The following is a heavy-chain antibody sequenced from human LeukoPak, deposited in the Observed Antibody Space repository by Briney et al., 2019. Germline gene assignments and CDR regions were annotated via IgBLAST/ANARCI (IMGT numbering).Heavy chain of an antibody. V-gene: IGHV5-51*01. J-gene: IGHJ3*02. CDR3: ARQSVVVVAATPGADAFDI. CDR1: GYRFTSYW. Sequence: GESLKISCQGSGYRFTSYWIGWVRQMPGKGLEWMGIIYPGDSDTRYSPSFQGQVTISADKSISTAYLQWSSLKASDTAMYYCARQSVVVVAATPGADAFDIWGQGTMVTVSS. D-gene: IGHD2-15*01. CDR2: IYPGDSDT.